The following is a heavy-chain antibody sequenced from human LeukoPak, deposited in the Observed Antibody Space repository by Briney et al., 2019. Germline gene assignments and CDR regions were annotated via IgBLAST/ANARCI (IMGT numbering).Heavy chain of an antibody. J-gene: IGHJ4*02. CDR1: GFTFSSYA. CDR2: ISNNGGST. V-gene: IGHV3-64*01. D-gene: IGHD5-12*01. CDR3: ARRVATGDYYFDH. Sequence: GGSLRLSCAASGFTFSSYAMHWVRQAPGKRLEYVSAISNNGGSTYYANSVKGRFTISRDNSKNTLYLQMGSLRAEDMGVYYCARRVATGDYYFDHWGQGTLVTVSS.